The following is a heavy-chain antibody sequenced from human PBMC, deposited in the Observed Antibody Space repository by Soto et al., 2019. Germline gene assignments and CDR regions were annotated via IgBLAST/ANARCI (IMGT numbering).Heavy chain of an antibody. CDR2: ISSNGGRT. D-gene: IGHD1-1*01. V-gene: IGHV3-23*01. CDR1: GFTFGNYF. J-gene: IGHJ6*02. CDR3: AKDLHWYGMGV. Sequence: EVQLLESGGGLVQPGESLRLSCAASGFTFGNYFMNWVRQAPGKGLEWVSDISSNGGRTHYADSVRGRFTISRDNSRNTLYLQMSSLRAEDTALYYCAKDLHWYGMGVWGQGTKVTVSS.